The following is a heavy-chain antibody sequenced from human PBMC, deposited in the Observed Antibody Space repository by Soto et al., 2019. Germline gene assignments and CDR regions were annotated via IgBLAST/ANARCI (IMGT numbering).Heavy chain of an antibody. CDR2: ISAHTGNT. J-gene: IGHJ3*02. CDR1: GYTFTNYG. CDR3: ARVLGYNSSWWRHTAFDI. V-gene: IGHV1-18*01. Sequence: RASVKVSCKTSGYTFTNYGISWVRQAPGQGLEWMGWISAHTGNTNYAQKFQGRVTMTTDTSTSTAYMGLRSLRSDDTAVYYCARVLGYNSSWWRHTAFDIWGQGTMVTVSS. D-gene: IGHD6-13*01.